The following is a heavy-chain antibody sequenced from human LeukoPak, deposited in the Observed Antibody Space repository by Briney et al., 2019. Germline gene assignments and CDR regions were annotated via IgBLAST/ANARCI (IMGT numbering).Heavy chain of an antibody. CDR2: IYYSGST. V-gene: IGHV4-59*01. CDR3: ARSSGP. Sequence: SETLSLTCTVSGGSISSYYWSWIRQPPGKGLEWIGYIYYSGSTNYNPSLKSRVTISVDTSKNQFSLKLSSVTAADTAVYYCARSSGPWGQGTLVTVSS. CDR1: GGSISSYY. J-gene: IGHJ5*02.